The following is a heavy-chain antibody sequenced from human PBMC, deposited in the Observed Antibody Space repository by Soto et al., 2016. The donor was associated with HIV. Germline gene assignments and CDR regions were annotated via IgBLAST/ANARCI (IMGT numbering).Heavy chain of an antibody. V-gene: IGHV3-66*01. CDR2: IYSGGRT. CDR1: EFTVSSNY. CDR3: ARDAGYSSGWGFDY. D-gene: IGHD6-19*01. J-gene: IGHJ4*02. Sequence: EVQLVESGGGLVQPGGSLRLSCAASEFTVSSNYMSWVRQAPGKGLEWVSLIYSGGRTYHADSVKGRFTISRDSSKNTLYLQMNNLRAEDTAVYYCARDAGYSSGWGFDYWGQGTLVSVSS.